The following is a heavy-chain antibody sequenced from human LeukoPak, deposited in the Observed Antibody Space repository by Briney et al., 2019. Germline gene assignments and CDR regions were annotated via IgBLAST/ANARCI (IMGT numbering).Heavy chain of an antibody. J-gene: IGHJ6*03. CDR1: GFTFSSYG. CDR3: ARRPQRGAARLSNYYYYMDV. D-gene: IGHD6-6*01. Sequence: PGGSLRLSCAVSGFTFSSYGMHWVRQAPGKGLEWVASLRYDGSNKYYADSVKGRFTISRDNSKNTLYLQMNSLRAEDTAVYYCARRPQRGAARLSNYYYYMDVWGKGTTVTVSS. V-gene: IGHV3-30*02. CDR2: LRYDGSNK.